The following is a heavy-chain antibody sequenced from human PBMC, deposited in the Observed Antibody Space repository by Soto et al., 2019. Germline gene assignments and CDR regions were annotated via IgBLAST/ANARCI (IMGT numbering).Heavy chain of an antibody. D-gene: IGHD3-10*01. V-gene: IGHV1-2*04. CDR1: GYTFTGYY. Sequence: ASVKVSCKASGYTFTGYYMHWVRQAPGQGLEGMGWINPNSGGTNYAQKFQGWVTMTRDTSISTAYMELSRLRSDDTDVYYCARGXTMVRGVIKDYYYGMDVWGLGTTVTVSS. J-gene: IGHJ6*02. CDR3: ARGXTMVRGVIKDYYYGMDV. CDR2: INPNSGGT.